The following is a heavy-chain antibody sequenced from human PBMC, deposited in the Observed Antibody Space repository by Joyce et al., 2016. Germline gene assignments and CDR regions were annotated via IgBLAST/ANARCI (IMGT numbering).Heavy chain of an antibody. J-gene: IGHJ4*02. V-gene: IGHV1-2*02. CDR1: GYTFIVYD. D-gene: IGHD6-6*01. CDR2: INPHSSGT. CDR3: ARDSRPIAARTAGALY. Sequence: QVQLVQSGTEMKKPGASVKVSCQASGYTFIVYDLHWVRQAPGQGLEGMGWINPHSSGTIYAQKFQGRITMTRDTSISTVYMELGSLRSDDTAIYYCARDSRPIAARTAGALYWGQGTLVTVSS.